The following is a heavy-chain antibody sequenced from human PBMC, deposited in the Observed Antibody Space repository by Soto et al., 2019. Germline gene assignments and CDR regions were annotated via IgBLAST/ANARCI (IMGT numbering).Heavy chain of an antibody. V-gene: IGHV4-34*01. CDR2: INHSGST. J-gene: IGHJ4*02. CDR1: GGSFSGYY. Sequence: KPSETLSLTCAVYGGSFSGYYWSWIRQPPGKGLEWIGEINHSGSTNYNPSLKSRVTISVDTSKNQFSLKLSSVTAADTAVYYCARGLRFLEWLPRSPFDYWGQGTLVTVS. D-gene: IGHD3-3*01. CDR3: ARGLRFLEWLPRSPFDY.